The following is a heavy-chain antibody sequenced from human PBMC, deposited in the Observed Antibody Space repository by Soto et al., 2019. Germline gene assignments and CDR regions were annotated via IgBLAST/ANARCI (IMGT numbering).Heavy chain of an antibody. D-gene: IGHD3-22*01. J-gene: IGHJ4*02. CDR2: ISYDGSNK. CDR1: GFTFSSYG. CDR3: ATVSMGHYYDSSGYRSYYFDY. Sequence: GGSLRLSCAASGFTFSSYGMHWVRQAPGKGLEWVAVISYDGSNKYYADSVKGRFTISRDNSKNTLYLQMNSLRAEDTAVYYCATVSMGHYYDSSGYRSYYFDYWGQGTLVTVSS. V-gene: IGHV3-30*03.